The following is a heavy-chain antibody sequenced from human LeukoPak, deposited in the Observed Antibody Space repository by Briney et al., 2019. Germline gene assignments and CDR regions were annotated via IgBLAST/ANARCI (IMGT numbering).Heavy chain of an antibody. CDR2: IIPIFGTA. J-gene: IGHJ3*02. V-gene: IGHV1-69*06. D-gene: IGHD2-2*01. CDR3: ARDLPGTDDAFDI. Sequence: SVKVSCKASGGTFSSYAISWVRQAPGQGLEWMGGIIPIFGTANHAQRFQGRVTITADKSTGTAYVELSSLRSDDTAVYYCARDLPGTDDAFDIWGQGTMVTVSS. CDR1: GGTFSSYA.